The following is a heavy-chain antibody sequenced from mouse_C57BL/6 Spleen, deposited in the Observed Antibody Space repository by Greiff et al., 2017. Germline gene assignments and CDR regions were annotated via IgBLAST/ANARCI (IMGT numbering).Heavy chain of an antibody. V-gene: IGHV1-82*01. J-gene: IGHJ2*01. CDR3: ASGTTVVADY. CDR2: IYPGDGDT. Sequence: QVQLQQSGPELVKPGASVKISCKASGYAFSSSGMNWVKQRPGKGLEWIGRIYPGDGDTNYNGKIKGKATLTADKTSSTAYMQLSSLTSEDSAVYVCASGTTVVADYWGQGTTLTVSS. D-gene: IGHD1-1*01. CDR1: GYAFSSSG.